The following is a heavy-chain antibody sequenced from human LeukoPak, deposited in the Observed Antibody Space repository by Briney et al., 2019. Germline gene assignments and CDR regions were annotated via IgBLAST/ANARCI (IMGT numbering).Heavy chain of an antibody. Sequence: GGSLRLSCAASGFTFSTYGMHWVRQAPGKGLEWVAFIRYDGSNKYYADSVKGRFTISRDNAQNSLYLQMNSLRAEDTAIYYCVRDRGTYRPIDYWGQGTLVTVSS. D-gene: IGHD1-26*01. CDR3: VRDRGTYRPIDY. J-gene: IGHJ4*02. V-gene: IGHV3-30*02. CDR2: IRYDGSNK. CDR1: GFTFSTYG.